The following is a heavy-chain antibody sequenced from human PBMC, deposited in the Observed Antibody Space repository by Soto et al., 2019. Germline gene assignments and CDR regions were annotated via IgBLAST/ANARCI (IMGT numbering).Heavy chain of an antibody. D-gene: IGHD5-12*01. CDR1: VFTFSNYA. Sequence: QVQLVESGGGVVQPGRSLRLSCAASVFTFSNYAMHWVRQAPGKGLEWVAVISDDGSNTYYADSVKGRFTISRDNPKNTLYLQMNILRCEDTAVYYCVKVGGYDGYEPLDKWGQGTLVTVSS. CDR2: ISDDGSNT. V-gene: IGHV3-30*18. CDR3: VKVGGYDGYEPLDK. J-gene: IGHJ4*02.